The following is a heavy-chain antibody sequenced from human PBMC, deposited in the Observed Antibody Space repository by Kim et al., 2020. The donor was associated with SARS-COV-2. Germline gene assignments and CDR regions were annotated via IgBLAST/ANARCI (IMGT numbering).Heavy chain of an antibody. D-gene: IGHD6-19*01. Sequence: SGSTNYNPSLKSRVTISVDTSKNQFSPKLSSVTAADTAVYYCARKPVADYWGQGTLVTVSS. J-gene: IGHJ4*02. CDR3: ARKPVADY. V-gene: IGHV4-34*01. CDR2: SGST.